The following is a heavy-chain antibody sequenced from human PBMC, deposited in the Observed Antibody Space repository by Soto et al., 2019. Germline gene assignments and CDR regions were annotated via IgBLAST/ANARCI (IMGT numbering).Heavy chain of an antibody. D-gene: IGHD3-10*01. J-gene: IGHJ4*02. Sequence: QVQLVQSGAEVKKPGASVKVSCKTSGYTFSNYGIAWVRQAPGQGLEWMGWISVYSYNTNYAQKLQGRVTMTRDISPSAAYMELRSLIADDTAVYYCARGGGYYGWGTDPFHYWGQGTLVTVSS. CDR3: ARGGGYYGWGTDPFHY. V-gene: IGHV1-18*01. CDR1: GYTFSNYG. CDR2: ISVYSYNT.